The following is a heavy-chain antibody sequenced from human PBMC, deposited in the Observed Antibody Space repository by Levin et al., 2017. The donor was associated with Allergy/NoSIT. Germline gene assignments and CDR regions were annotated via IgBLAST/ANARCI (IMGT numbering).Heavy chain of an antibody. J-gene: IGHJ3*02. CDR1: GFTFSSYG. D-gene: IGHD2-15*01. CDR2: ISYDGSNK. V-gene: IGHV3-30*18. Sequence: GESLKISCAASGFTFSSYGMHWVRQAPGKGLEWVAVISYDGSNKYYADSVKGRFTISRDNSKNTLYLQMNSLRAEDTAVYYCAKTHGVNRYCSGGSCYSDLSSLAFDIWGQGTMVTVSS. CDR3: AKTHGVNRYCSGGSCYSDLSSLAFDI.